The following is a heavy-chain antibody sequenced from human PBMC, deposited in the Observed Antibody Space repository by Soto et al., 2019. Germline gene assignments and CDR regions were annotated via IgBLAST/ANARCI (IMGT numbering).Heavy chain of an antibody. V-gene: IGHV3-30*04. CDR1: GFTFSRYA. D-gene: IGHD6-19*01. CDR3: ARGQAGYSSGWYSDY. J-gene: IGHJ4*02. Sequence: QVQLVESGGGVVQPGRSLRLSCTPSGFTFSRYAMHWVRQAPGKGLEWVALISYDGSNKYYADSVKGRFTISRDNSKNTLYLQLNSLRAEDTAVYYCARGQAGYSSGWYSDYWGQGTLVTVSS. CDR2: ISYDGSNK.